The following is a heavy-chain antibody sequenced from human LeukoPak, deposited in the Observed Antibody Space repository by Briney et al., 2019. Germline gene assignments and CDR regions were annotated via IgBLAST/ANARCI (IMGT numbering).Heavy chain of an antibody. V-gene: IGHV3-48*03. CDR3: ARDQRLAYYYHGMDV. D-gene: IGHD6-25*01. Sequence: PGGSLRLSCAASGFTFSSYAMNWVRQAPGKGLEWVSYITNNGTTIYYADSVKGRFTISRDNAENSLYLQMNSLRAEDTAIYYCARDQRLAYYYHGMDVWGQGTTVTVSS. J-gene: IGHJ6*02. CDR2: ITNNGTTI. CDR1: GFTFSSYA.